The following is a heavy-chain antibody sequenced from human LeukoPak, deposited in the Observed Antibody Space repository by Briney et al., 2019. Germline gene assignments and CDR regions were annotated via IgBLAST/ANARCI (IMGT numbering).Heavy chain of an antibody. J-gene: IGHJ4*02. V-gene: IGHV3-23*01. D-gene: IGHD3-10*01. CDR3: AKDRGIISDY. Sequence: GGSLRLSCEASGFSFPYGMSWVRQAPGKGLEWVSGITNSGENTYYADSVKGRFTISRDNSKSTLFLEMNSLRVEDTAVYYCAKDRGIISDYWGQGTLVTVSS. CDR2: ITNSGENT. CDR1: GFSFPYG.